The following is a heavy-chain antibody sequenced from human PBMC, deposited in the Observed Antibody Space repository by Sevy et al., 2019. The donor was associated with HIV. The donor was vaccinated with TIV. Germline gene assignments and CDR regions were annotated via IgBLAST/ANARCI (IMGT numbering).Heavy chain of an antibody. CDR1: GGSFSFNG. D-gene: IGHD3-9*01. CDR3: ARGGPDDILTHYGMDV. Sequence: ASVKVSCKASGGSFSFNGISWVRQAPGQGLEWMAGIIPILGTTKYAHKFQDRVTITADESTSIVYMELTSLRSEDTAVYYCARGGPDDILTHYGMDVWGQGTTVTVSS. J-gene: IGHJ6*02. CDR2: IIPILGTT. V-gene: IGHV1-69*13.